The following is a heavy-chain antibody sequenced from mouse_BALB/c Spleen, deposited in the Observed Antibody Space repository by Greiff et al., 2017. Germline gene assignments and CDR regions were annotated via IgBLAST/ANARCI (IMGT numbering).Heavy chain of an antibody. D-gene: IGHD1-1*01. Sequence: DVHLVESGGGLVKPGGSLKLSCAASGFTFSSYAMSWVRQSPEKRLEWVAEISSGGSYTYYPDTVTGRFTISRDNAKNTLYLEMSSLRSEDTAMYYCARRVDYYGSSYLDYWGQGTTLTVSS. CDR2: ISSGGSYT. V-gene: IGHV5-9-4*01. CDR1: GFTFSSYA. J-gene: IGHJ2*01. CDR3: ARRVDYYGSSYLDY.